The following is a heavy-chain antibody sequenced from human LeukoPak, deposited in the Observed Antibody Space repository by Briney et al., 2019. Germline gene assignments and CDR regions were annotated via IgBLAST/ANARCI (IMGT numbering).Heavy chain of an antibody. J-gene: IGHJ4*02. CDR2: ISPNGGDT. CDR1: GNTLAGYY. CDR3: ASLAHYGSSGYYYPDH. D-gene: IGHD3-22*01. Sequence: GASVKVSCKASGNTLAGYYLHWVRQAPGLGLEWMGWISPNGGDTNYAQKFQGRVTMTRDTSIGTAYMEVSRLTSDDTAVYYCASLAHYGSSGYYYPDHWGQGTLVTVSS. V-gene: IGHV1-2*02.